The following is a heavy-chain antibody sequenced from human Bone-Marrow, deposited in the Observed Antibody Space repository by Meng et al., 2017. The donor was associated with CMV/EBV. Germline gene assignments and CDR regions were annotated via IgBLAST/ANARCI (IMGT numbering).Heavy chain of an antibody. CDR3: ARWAQRISFFGVVGGYFDN. CDR1: RGSISSDNYY. D-gene: IGHD3-3*01. J-gene: IGHJ4*02. V-gene: IGHV4-39*07. CDR2: IYYSGST. Sequence: ESLKISCTVSRGSISSDNYYWGWIRQPPGKGLEWIGNIYYSGSTYYNPSLKSRFTISLDTSKNQFSLKLTSVTAADTAVYYCARWAQRISFFGVVGGYFDNWGLGALVTVSS.